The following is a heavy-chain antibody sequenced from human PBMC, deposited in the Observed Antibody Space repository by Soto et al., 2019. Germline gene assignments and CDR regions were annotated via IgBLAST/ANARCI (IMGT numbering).Heavy chain of an antibody. J-gene: IGHJ5*02. CDR2: INHSGST. CDR1: GGSFSGYY. CDR3: ARARIAAAGPGANWFDP. Sequence: ASETLSLTCAVYGGSFSGYYWSWIRQPPGKGLEWIGEINHSGSTNYNPSLKSRVTISVDTSKNQFSLKLSSVTAADTAVYYCARARIAAAGPGANWFDPWGQGTLVTVSS. D-gene: IGHD6-13*01. V-gene: IGHV4-34*01.